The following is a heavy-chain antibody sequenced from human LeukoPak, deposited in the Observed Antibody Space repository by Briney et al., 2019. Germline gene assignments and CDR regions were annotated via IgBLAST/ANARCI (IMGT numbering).Heavy chain of an antibody. V-gene: IGHV3-21*01. CDR3: ARDPTTIPGY. D-gene: IGHD4-11*01. CDR2: ISSSSSYI. CDR1: GFTFSSYS. Sequence: GGSLRLSCAASGFTFSSYSMNWVRQAPGKGLEWVSSISSSSSYIYYADSVKGRFTISRDNAKDSLYQQMNSLRAEDTAVYYCARDPTTIPGYWGQGTLVTVSS. J-gene: IGHJ4*02.